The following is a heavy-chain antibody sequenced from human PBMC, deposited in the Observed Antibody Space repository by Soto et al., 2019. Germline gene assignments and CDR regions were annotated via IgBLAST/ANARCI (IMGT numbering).Heavy chain of an antibody. D-gene: IGHD7-27*01. CDR3: AIDLLALNWGAFDI. CDR1: GGSISSYY. V-gene: IGHV4-59*01. CDR2: IYYSGST. Sequence: SETLSLTCTVSGGSISSYYWSWIRQPPGKGLEWIGYIYYSGSTNYNPSLKSRVTISVDTSKNQFSLKLSSVTAADTAVYYCAIDLLALNWGAFDIWGQGTMVTVSS. J-gene: IGHJ3*02.